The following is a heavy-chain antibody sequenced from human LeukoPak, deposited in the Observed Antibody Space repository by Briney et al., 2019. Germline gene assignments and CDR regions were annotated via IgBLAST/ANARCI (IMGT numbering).Heavy chain of an antibody. V-gene: IGHV1-18*01. Sequence: ASVKVSCKASGYTFTSYGISWVRQAPGQGLEWIGWISAYNGNTNYAQKLQGRVTMTTDTSTSTAYMELRSLRSDDTAVYYCARDRFAGYSSPRGGLDYWGQGTLVTVSS. D-gene: IGHD6-19*01. CDR3: ARDRFAGYSSPRGGLDY. CDR1: GYTFTSYG. J-gene: IGHJ4*02. CDR2: ISAYNGNT.